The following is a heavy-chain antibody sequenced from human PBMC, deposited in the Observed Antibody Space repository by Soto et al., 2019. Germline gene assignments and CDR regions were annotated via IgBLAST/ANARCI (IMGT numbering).Heavy chain of an antibody. CDR3: ARGLGYYDSSGYYYRLAFDI. J-gene: IGHJ3*02. CDR1: GYTFTGYY. V-gene: IGHV1-2*04. Sequence: ASVKVSCKASGYTFTGYYMHWVRQAPGQGLEWMGWINPNSGGTNYAQKLQGWVTMTRDTSISTAYMELSRLRSDDTAVYYCARGLGYYDSSGYYYRLAFDIWGQGTMVTVSS. D-gene: IGHD3-22*01. CDR2: INPNSGGT.